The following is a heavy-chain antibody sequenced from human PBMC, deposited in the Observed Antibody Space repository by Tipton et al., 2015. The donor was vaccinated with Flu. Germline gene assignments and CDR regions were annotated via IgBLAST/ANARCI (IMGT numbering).Heavy chain of an antibody. D-gene: IGHD1-26*01. CDR3: ARDRWEYASGFDS. CDR1: GDSISSDYY. V-gene: IGHV4-38-2*02. Sequence: TLSLTCAVSGDSISSDYYWGWIRQFPGKGLEWIGSVSRTGSTNYNPSLQSRVSISIDTSKNQFSLKMTSMTAADTAVYYCARDRWEYASGFDSWGQGTLVAVSP. J-gene: IGHJ4*02. CDR2: VSRTGST.